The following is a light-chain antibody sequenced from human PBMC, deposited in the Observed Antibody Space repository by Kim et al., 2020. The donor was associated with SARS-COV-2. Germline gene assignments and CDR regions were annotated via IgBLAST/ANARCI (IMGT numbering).Light chain of an antibody. CDR2: DVS. J-gene: IGLJ3*02. CDR1: SSDVGGYNY. Sequence: SITISCTGTSSDVGGYNYVSWYQQHPGKAPKLMIYDVSNRPSGVSNRFSGSKSGNTASLTISGLQAEDEADYYCSSYTSSNTLNWVFGGGTQLTVL. CDR3: SSYTSSNTLNWV. V-gene: IGLV2-14*03.